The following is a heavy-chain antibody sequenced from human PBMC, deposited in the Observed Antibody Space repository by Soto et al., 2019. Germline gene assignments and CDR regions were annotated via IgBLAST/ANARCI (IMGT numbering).Heavy chain of an antibody. CDR3: ARGGPLDYGDFNEGYDY. D-gene: IGHD4-17*01. J-gene: IGHJ4*02. Sequence: SETLSLTCAVYGGSFSGYYWSWIRQPPGKGLEWIGEINHSGSTNYNPSLKSRVTISVDTSKNQFSLKLSAVTAADTAVYYCARGGPLDYGDFNEGYDYWGQGTLVTVSS. CDR2: INHSGST. V-gene: IGHV4-34*01. CDR1: GGSFSGYY.